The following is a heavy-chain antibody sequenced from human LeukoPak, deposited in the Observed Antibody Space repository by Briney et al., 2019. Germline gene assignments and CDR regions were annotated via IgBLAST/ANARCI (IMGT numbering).Heavy chain of an antibody. Sequence: GGSLRLSCVASGIPVSSNYMSWVRQAPGKGLEWVSFIDSTGSTYYADYVKGRFTSSRDNSRNTLYLQMNSLRVEDTAVYYRASRKIREYSYGRGTLDIWGQGTMVTVSS. CDR2: IDSTGST. CDR1: GIPVSSNY. D-gene: IGHD5-18*01. J-gene: IGHJ3*02. CDR3: ASRKIREYSYGRGTLDI. V-gene: IGHV3-66*01.